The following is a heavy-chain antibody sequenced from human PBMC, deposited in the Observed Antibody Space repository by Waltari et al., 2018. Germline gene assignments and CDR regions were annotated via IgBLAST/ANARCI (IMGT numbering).Heavy chain of an antibody. V-gene: IGHV3-21*01. Sequence: EVQLVESGGGLVKPGGSLRLSCAASGFPFSSYSMTWVRQAPGKGLEWVSSISSSSSYIYYADSVKGRFTISRDNAKNSLYLQMNSLRAEDTAVYYCARVYSSSADYWGQGTLVTVSS. CDR2: ISSSSSYI. D-gene: IGHD6-6*01. J-gene: IGHJ4*02. CDR1: GFPFSSYS. CDR3: ARVYSSSADY.